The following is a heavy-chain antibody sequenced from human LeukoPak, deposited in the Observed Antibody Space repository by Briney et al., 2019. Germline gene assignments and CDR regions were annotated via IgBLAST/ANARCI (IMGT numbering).Heavy chain of an antibody. CDR2: IYYSGST. D-gene: IGHD3-10*02. Sequence: SETLSLTCTVSGGSISSYYWSWLRQPPGKGLEWIGYIYYSGSTNYNPSLKSRVTISVDTSKNQFSLKLSSVTAADTAVYYCARDVRAVAGNYYFDYWGQGTLVTVSS. J-gene: IGHJ4*02. CDR3: ARDVRAVAGNYYFDY. V-gene: IGHV4-59*01. CDR1: GGSISSYY.